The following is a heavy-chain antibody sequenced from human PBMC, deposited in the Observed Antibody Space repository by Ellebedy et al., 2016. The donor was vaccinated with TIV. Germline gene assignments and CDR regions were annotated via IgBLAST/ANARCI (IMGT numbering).Heavy chain of an antibody. CDR2: ISWNSGSI. CDR3: AKDMTKGGAKPYYFDY. Sequence: GGSLRLSCAASGFTFDDYAMHWVRQAPGKGLEWVSGISWNSGSIGYADSVKGRFTISRDNAKNSLYLQMNSLRAEDTALYYCAKDMTKGGAKPYYFDYWGQGTLVTVSS. V-gene: IGHV3-9*01. CDR1: GFTFDDYA. J-gene: IGHJ4*02. D-gene: IGHD2-15*01.